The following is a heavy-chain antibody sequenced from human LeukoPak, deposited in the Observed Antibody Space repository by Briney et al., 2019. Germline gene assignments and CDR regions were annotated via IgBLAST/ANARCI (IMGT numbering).Heavy chain of an antibody. Sequence: SVKVSCKASGGTFSSYTISWVRQATGQGLEWMGRIIPILGIANYAQKFQGRVTITADKSTSTAYMELSSLRSEDTAVYYCARDKLGYCSSTSCPGGGDAFDIWGQGTMVTVSS. D-gene: IGHD2-2*01. CDR3: ARDKLGYCSSTSCPGGGDAFDI. V-gene: IGHV1-69*04. CDR2: IIPILGIA. J-gene: IGHJ3*02. CDR1: GGTFSSYT.